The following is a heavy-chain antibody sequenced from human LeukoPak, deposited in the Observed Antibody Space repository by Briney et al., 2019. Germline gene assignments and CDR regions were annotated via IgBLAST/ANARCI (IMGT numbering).Heavy chain of an antibody. Sequence: ASVKVSCKVSGYSVMELSMHWVRQAPGKGLEWMGGFDPEDGETIYAQKFQGRVTMTEDTSTDTAYMELSSLRSEDTAVYYCATPGPDWGVAFDIWGQGTMVTVSS. CDR3: ATPGPDWGVAFDI. CDR1: GYSVMELS. V-gene: IGHV1-24*01. D-gene: IGHD3/OR15-3a*01. CDR2: FDPEDGET. J-gene: IGHJ3*02.